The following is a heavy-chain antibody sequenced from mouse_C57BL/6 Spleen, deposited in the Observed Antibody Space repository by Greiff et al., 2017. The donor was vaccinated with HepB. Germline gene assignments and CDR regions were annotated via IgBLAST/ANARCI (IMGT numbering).Heavy chain of an antibody. CDR3: ARKLYYDYDKGAWFAY. CDR2: INPNNGGT. CDR1: GYTFTDYN. V-gene: IGHV1-18*01. Sequence: VQLQQSGPELVKPGASVKIPCKASGYTFTDYNMDWVKQSHGKSLEWIGDINPNNGGTIYNQKFKGKATLTVDKSSSTAYMELRSLTSEDTAVYYCARKLYYDYDKGAWFAYWGQGTLVTVSA. D-gene: IGHD2-4*01. J-gene: IGHJ3*01.